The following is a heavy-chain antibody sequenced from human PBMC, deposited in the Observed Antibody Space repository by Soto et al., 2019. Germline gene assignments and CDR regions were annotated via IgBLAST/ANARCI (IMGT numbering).Heavy chain of an antibody. CDR2: IWYDGSNK. CDR3: ARDDSSSWSDFDY. V-gene: IGHV3-33*01. D-gene: IGHD6-13*01. J-gene: IGHJ4*02. Sequence: GGSLRLSCAASGFTFSSYGMHWVRQAPGKGLEWVAVIWYDGSNKYYADSVKGRFTISRDNSKNTLYLQMNSLRAEDTAVYYCARDDSSSWSDFDYWGQGTLVTVSS. CDR1: GFTFSSYG.